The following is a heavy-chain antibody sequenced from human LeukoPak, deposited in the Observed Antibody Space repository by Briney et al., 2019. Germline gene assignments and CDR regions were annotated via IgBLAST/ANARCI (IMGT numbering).Heavy chain of an antibody. V-gene: IGHV3-66*01. D-gene: IGHD4-17*01. CDR1: GFTLSSYG. CDR2: IYSGGST. J-gene: IGHJ4*02. Sequence: GGSLRLSCAASGFTLSSYGMHWVRQAPGKGLEWVSVIYSGGSTYYADSVKGRFTISRDNSKNTLYLQMNSLRAEDTAVYYCARDGYGDYSDYWGQGTLVTVSS. CDR3: ARDGYGDYSDY.